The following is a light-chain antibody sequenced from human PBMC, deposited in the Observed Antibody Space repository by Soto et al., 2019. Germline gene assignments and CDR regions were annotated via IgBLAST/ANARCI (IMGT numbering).Light chain of an antibody. V-gene: IGKV3-11*01. Sequence: EIVLTQSPATLSLSPGERATLSCRASQSFSSYLAWYQQKPGQAPRLLIYDASNRATGIPARFSGSGSGTDFTLTISRLEPEDFAVYYCQQRSNWLGTFGQGTKLEIK. CDR3: QQRSNWLGT. J-gene: IGKJ2*01. CDR2: DAS. CDR1: QSFSSY.